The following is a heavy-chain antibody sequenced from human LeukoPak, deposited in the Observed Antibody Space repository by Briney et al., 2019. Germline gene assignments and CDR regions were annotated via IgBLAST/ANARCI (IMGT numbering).Heavy chain of an antibody. D-gene: IGHD3-10*01. V-gene: IGHV3-23*01. CDR2: ISGSGGST. Sequence: GGTLRLSCAASGFTFSSYGMSWVRQAPGKGLEWVSAISGSGGSTYYADSVKGRFTISRDNAKNTLNLQMNNLRAEDTAVYYCAKTRGSGPFDYWGQGTLVTVSS. J-gene: IGHJ4*02. CDR1: GFTFSSYG. CDR3: AKTRGSGPFDY.